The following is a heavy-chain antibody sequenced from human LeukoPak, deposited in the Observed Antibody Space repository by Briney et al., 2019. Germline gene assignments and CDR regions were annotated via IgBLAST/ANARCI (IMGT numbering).Heavy chain of an antibody. CDR3: ARGIAVPPWGWFDP. CDR1: GGSISSSSYY. V-gene: IGHV4-39*01. D-gene: IGHD6-19*01. CDR2: IYYSGST. Sequence: PSETLSLTCTVSGGSISSSSYYWGWIRQPPGNGLEWIGSIYYSGSTYYNPSLKSRVIISVDTSKNQFSLKLSSVTAADTAVYYCARGIAVPPWGWFDPWGQGTLVTVSS. J-gene: IGHJ5*02.